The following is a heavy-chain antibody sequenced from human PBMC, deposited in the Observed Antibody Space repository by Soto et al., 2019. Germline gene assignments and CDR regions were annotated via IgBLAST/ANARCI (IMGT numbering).Heavy chain of an antibody. CDR1: GGSFSGYY. Sequence: SETLSLTCAVYGGSFSGYYWSWIRQPPGKGLEWIGEINHSGSTNYNPSLKSRVTISVDTSKNQFSLKLSSVTAADTAVYYCARSTTARDAFDIWGQGTRVTVSS. V-gene: IGHV4-34*01. D-gene: IGHD1-1*01. CDR3: ARSTTARDAFDI. J-gene: IGHJ3*02. CDR2: INHSGST.